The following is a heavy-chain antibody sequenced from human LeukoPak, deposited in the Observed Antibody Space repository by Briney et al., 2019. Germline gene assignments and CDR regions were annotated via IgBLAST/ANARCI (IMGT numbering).Heavy chain of an antibody. J-gene: IGHJ4*02. CDR3: ARGLALGYSSSWSV. D-gene: IGHD6-13*01. CDR1: GYTFTGYY. V-gene: IGHV1-2*04. Sequence: ASVKVSCKASGYTFTGYYMHWVRQAPGQGLEWMGWINPNSGGTNYAQKFQGWVTMTRDTSISTAYMELSRLRSDDTAVYYCARGLALGYSSSWSVWGQGTLVTVSS. CDR2: INPNSGGT.